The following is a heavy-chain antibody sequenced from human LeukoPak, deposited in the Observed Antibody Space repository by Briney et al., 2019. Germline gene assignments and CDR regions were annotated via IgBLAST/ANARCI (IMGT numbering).Heavy chain of an antibody. CDR3: ARVPYYDSSGYYQGTVYYYYYMDV. V-gene: IGHV4-38-2*02. CDR1: GYSISSGYY. Sequence: SEILSLTCTVSGYSISSGYYWGWIRQPPGKGLEWIGNIYHSGSTYYNPSLKSRVTISVDTSKNQFSLKLSSVTAAGTAVYYCARVPYYDSSGYYQGTVYYYYYMDVWGKGTTVTVSS. CDR2: IYHSGST. J-gene: IGHJ6*03. D-gene: IGHD3-22*01.